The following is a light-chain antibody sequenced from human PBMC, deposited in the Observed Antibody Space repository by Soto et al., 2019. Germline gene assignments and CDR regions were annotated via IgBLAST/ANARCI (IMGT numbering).Light chain of an antibody. CDR3: QSYDSSLSVSGVV. CDR1: SSNIGAGYD. V-gene: IGLV1-40*01. J-gene: IGLJ2*01. Sequence: QSVLTQPPSVSGAPGQRVTISCTGSSSNIGAGYDVHGYQQLPGTAPKLLIYGNSNRPSGVPDRFSGSKSGTSASLAITGLQAEDEADYYCQSYDSSLSVSGVVFGGGTKLTVL. CDR2: GNS.